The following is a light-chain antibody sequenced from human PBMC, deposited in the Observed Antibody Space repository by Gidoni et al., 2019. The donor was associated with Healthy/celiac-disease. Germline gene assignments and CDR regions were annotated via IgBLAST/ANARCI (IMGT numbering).Light chain of an antibody. Sequence: IVLKQPPATLSLSHGERATLSCRASQSVSSDLAWYQQKPGQAPRLLIYGASNRATGSPDRFSGSGSGTEFTLIISSVGPEDVAVYYWQQRVTFGGXTKVEIK. CDR2: GAS. CDR1: QSVSSD. V-gene: IGKV3-11*01. CDR3: QQRVT. J-gene: IGKJ4*01.